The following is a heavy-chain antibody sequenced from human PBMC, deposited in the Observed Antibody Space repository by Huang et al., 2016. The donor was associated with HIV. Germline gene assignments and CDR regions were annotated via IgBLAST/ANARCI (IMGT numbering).Heavy chain of an antibody. CDR3: STDGEPYYFEY. CDR1: GFPFRDYA. V-gene: IGHV3-49*03. J-gene: IGHJ4*02. CDR2: ISSNVYGGTV. Sequence: GGSVQPGRSLRLSCLTSGFPFRDYAITWFRQAPGKGLEWVGLISSNVYGGTVQYAASVKGRFIISRDDSRNIAYLEMNSPKTEDTGTYYCSTDGEPYYFEYWGRETRVTVAS.